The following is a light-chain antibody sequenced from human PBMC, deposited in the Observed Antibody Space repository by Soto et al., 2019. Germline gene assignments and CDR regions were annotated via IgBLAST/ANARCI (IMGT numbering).Light chain of an antibody. V-gene: IGKV1-5*03. CDR3: QQFYRYPWT. CDR1: RSFITG. Sequence: DIQMTQSPSTLSASVGDGATIPAGASRSFITGLAWYQQKPGKAPHLLIYKASSLETGVPSRFSGSGSVTEFTLTISSLQPDDFATYYCQQFYRYPWTFGQGTKVEIK. J-gene: IGKJ1*01. CDR2: KAS.